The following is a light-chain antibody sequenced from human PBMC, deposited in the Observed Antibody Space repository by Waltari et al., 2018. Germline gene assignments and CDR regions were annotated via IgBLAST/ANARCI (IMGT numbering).Light chain of an antibody. J-gene: IGKJ2*01. CDR1: QRISSY. V-gene: IGKV1-39*01. Sequence: IQMSQSPSSLSASVGDRVTMPCRASQRISSYLKWYQQKPGKAPKLLIYDASSLQSGVPSRFSGSGSGTDFTLTISSLQPEDFATYYCQQSYSTPPYTFGQGTKLEIK. CDR2: DAS. CDR3: QQSYSTPPYT.